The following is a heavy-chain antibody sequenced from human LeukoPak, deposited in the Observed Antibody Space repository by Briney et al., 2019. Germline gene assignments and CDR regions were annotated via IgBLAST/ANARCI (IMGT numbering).Heavy chain of an antibody. CDR2: INHSGST. CDR3: ARTTRYCSGGSCYGAVENFDY. CDR1: GGSFSGYY. D-gene: IGHD2-15*01. Sequence: SETLSLTCAVYGGSFSGYYWSWIRQPPGKGLEWIGEINHSGSTNYNPSLKSRVTISVDTSKNQFSLKLSSVTAADTAVYYCARTTRYCSGGSCYGAVENFDYWGQGTLVTVSS. V-gene: IGHV4-34*01. J-gene: IGHJ4*02.